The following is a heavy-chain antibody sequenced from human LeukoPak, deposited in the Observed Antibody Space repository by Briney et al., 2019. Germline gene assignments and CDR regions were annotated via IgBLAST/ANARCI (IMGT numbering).Heavy chain of an antibody. V-gene: IGHV4-39*07. CDR2: IYSSGST. Sequence: SETLSLTCTVSGGSISSSSYYWGWIRQPPGKGLEWIGSIYSSGSTYYNPSLKSRVTISVDTSKNQFSLKLSSVTAADTAVYYCARALVVVAATYWYFDLWGRGTLVTVSS. J-gene: IGHJ2*01. CDR1: GGSISSSSYY. D-gene: IGHD2-15*01. CDR3: ARALVVVAATYWYFDL.